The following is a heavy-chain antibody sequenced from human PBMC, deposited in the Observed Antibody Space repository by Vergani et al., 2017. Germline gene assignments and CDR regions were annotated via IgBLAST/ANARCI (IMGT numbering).Heavy chain of an antibody. J-gene: IGHJ6*03. CDR3: ARGNWNDGFNSYYYMDV. D-gene: IGHD1-1*01. Sequence: QVQLVESGGTLVKPGGSLRLSCAASGFTFRDFYMTWIRQVPGKGLEWVSHISDSGTSINYADSVKGRFTGSRDNAKKSLYLQMTSLRVEDTAVYYCARGNWNDGFNSYYYMDVWGKGTTVTVSS. CDR1: GFTFRDFY. CDR2: ISDSGTSI. V-gene: IGHV3-11*01.